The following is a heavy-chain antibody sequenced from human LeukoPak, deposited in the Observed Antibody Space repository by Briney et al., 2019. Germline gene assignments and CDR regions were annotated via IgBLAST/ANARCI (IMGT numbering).Heavy chain of an antibody. CDR2: INTDGSST. J-gene: IGHJ4*02. CDR1: GFTFSSYW. D-gene: IGHD2-15*01. CDR3: ARGGEGATHY. Sequence: GGSLRLSCAASGFTFSSYWMHWVRQAPGKGLVWVSRINTDGSSTTYADSVKGRFTISRDNAKSSLYLQMISLRDEDTAVYYCARGGEGATHYWGQGTLVTVSS. V-gene: IGHV3-74*01.